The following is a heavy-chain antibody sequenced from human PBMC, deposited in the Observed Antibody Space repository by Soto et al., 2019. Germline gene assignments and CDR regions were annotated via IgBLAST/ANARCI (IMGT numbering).Heavy chain of an antibody. J-gene: IGHJ4*02. CDR3: ARGEVPPNYYDSSGYSFDY. CDR2: IIPIFGTA. Sequence: SVKVSCKASGGTFSSYAISWVRQAPGQGLGWMGGIIPIFGTANYAQKFQGRVTITADESTSTAYMELSSLRSEDTAVYYCARGEVPPNYYDSSGYSFDYWGQGTLVTVSS. V-gene: IGHV1-69*13. CDR1: GGTFSSYA. D-gene: IGHD3-22*01.